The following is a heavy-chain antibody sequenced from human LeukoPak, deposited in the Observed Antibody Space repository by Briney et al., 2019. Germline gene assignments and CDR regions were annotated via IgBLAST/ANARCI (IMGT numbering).Heavy chain of an antibody. CDR2: INPNSGGT. CDR3: ARSGNYEGDYYYYYMDV. CDR1: GYTFTGYY. Sequence: ASVKVSCKASGYTFTGYYMRWVRQAPGQGLEWMGWINPNSGGTNYAQKFQGRVTMTRDTSISTAYMELSRLRSDDTAVYYCARSGNYEGDYYYYYMDVWGKGTTVTVSS. J-gene: IGHJ6*03. V-gene: IGHV1-2*02. D-gene: IGHD1-26*01.